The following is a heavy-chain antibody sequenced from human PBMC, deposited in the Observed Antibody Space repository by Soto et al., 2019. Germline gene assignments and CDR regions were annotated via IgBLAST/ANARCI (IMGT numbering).Heavy chain of an antibody. V-gene: IGHV3-30-3*01. J-gene: IGHJ4*02. Sequence: PGGSLILSHAASGFSFIISPMRWVLQPPGKGPEWVALISYDVTNKFYADSVKGRFTISRDNSKSTLYLQVDSLRPEDAAVYYCARDPKTSGGQHWAFNYFDSWGQGTLVTVSS. D-gene: IGHD7-27*01. CDR3: ARDPKTSGGQHWAFNYFDS. CDR2: ISYDVTNK. CDR1: GFSFIISP.